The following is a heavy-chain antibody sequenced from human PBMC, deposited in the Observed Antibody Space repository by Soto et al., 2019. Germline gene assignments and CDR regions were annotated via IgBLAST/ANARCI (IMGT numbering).Heavy chain of an antibody. CDR1: GGSISSYY. CDR2: IYYSGST. CDR3: ARAGYSSGWSDDAFDI. J-gene: IGHJ3*02. D-gene: IGHD6-19*01. Sequence: PSETLSLTCTVSGGSISSYYWSWIRQPPGKGLEWIGYIYYSGSTNYNPSLKSRVTISVDTSKNQFSLKLSFVTAADTAVYYCARAGYSSGWSDDAFDIWGQGTMVTVSS. V-gene: IGHV4-59*08.